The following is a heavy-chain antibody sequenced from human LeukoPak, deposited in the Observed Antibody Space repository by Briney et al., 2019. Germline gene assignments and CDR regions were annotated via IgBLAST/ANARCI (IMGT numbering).Heavy chain of an antibody. CDR1: GFTFDDYA. J-gene: IGHJ3*02. Sequence: PGRSLRLSCAASGFTFDDYAMHWVRQAPGKGLEWVSGISWNSGSIGYADSVKGRFTISRDNAKNSLYLQMNSLRAEDTALYYCAKDTHSSGWYGAFDIWGQGTMVTVSS. CDR3: AKDTHSSGWYGAFDI. CDR2: ISWNSGSI. D-gene: IGHD6-19*01. V-gene: IGHV3-9*01.